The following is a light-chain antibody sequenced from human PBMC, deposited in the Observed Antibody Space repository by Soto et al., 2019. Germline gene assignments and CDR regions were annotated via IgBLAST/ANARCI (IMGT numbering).Light chain of an antibody. CDR2: KNN. V-gene: IGLV1-44*01. Sequence: QSTLTQPPSASGTPGQRVAISCSGSSSNIGSNAVNWYQQLPGAAPKLLIYKNNLRPSGVPDRFSGSKSGASASLAISGLQSEDESDYYCAAWDDSLKGLVFGGGTK. CDR1: SSNIGSNA. CDR3: AAWDDSLKGLV. J-gene: IGLJ3*02.